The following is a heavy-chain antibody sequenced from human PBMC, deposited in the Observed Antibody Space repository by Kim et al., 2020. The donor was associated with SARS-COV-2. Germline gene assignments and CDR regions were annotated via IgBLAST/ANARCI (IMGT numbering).Heavy chain of an antibody. D-gene: IGHD3-10*01. V-gene: IGHV3-23*05. CDR3: AKNDLVRDNAGA. Sequence: GGSLRLSCAASGFPFTRHSITWVRQAPGKGLDWVAGIGNTGISTDYADSVKGRFTISRDNSKNMAYLQMNSLSVEDTAVYYCAKNDLVRDNAGAWGHGIWVTVSS. J-gene: IGHJ5*01. CDR1: GFPFTRHS. CDR2: IGNTGIST.